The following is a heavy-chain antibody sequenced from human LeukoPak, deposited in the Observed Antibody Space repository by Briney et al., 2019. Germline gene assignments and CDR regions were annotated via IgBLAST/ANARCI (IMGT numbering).Heavy chain of an antibody. V-gene: IGHV3-23*01. CDR2: ISGSAGTT. CDR1: GFTFSNYA. D-gene: IGHD2-15*01. CDR3: AKDLSYRPGYCSGGVCYSGPYGMDV. J-gene: IGHJ6*02. Sequence: GGSLRLSCAASGFTFSNYAMSWVRQAPGKGLEWVSAISGSAGTTYYADSVKGRFTISRDNSKNTLSLQMNSLRAEDAAIYYCAKDLSYRPGYCSGGVCYSGPYGMDVWGQGTLVTVSS.